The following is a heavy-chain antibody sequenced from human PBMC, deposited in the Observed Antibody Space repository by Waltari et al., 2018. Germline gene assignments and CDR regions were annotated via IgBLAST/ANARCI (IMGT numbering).Heavy chain of an antibody. D-gene: IGHD2-15*01. CDR2: VHRSGRT. Sequence: QLQLQESGPGLVKPSGTLSLTSAVSGDSLSSTYWWNWVRQPPGKGREWIGKVHRSGRTNYNPSFASRVTVSLDTYNNQFSLKVSSATAADTAVYYCARDRGRGLYLDSWGPGTLVTVSP. J-gene: IGHJ4*02. CDR1: GDSLSSTYW. V-gene: IGHV4-4*02. CDR3: ARDRGRGLYLDS.